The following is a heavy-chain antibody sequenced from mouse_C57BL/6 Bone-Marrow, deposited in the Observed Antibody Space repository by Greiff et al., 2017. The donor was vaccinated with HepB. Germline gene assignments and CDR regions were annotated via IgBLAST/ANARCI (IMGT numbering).Heavy chain of an antibody. D-gene: IGHD2-1*01. CDR1: GYTFTSYW. CDR2: IDPSDSYT. J-gene: IGHJ2*01. CDR3: ARSYGNYLYYIDY. V-gene: IGHV1-50*01. Sequence: VQLQQPGAELVKPGASVKLSCKASGYTFTSYWMQWVKQRPGQGLEWIGEIDPSDSYTNYNQKFKGKATLTVDTSSSTAYMQLSSLTSEDSAVYDCARSYGNYLYYIDYGGQGTTLTVSS.